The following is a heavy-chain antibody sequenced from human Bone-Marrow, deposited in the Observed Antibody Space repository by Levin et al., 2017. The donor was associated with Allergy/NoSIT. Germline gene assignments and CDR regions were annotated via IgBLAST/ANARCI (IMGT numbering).Heavy chain of an antibody. Sequence: GESLKISCAASGFTFSDSYMTWIRQTPGKGLEWISYISPTSNTIYYADSVRGRFTISRDNADKSLHLQMDSLRVEDTGLYYCAKEAFGGDYKLYYFDYWGKGNLVTVSS. CDR3: AKEAFGGDYKLYYFDY. D-gene: IGHD2-21*02. CDR2: ISPTSNTI. CDR1: GFTFSDSY. V-gene: IGHV3-11*01. J-gene: IGHJ4*02.